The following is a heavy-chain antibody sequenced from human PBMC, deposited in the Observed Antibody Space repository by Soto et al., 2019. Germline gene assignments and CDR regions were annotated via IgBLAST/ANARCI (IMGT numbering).Heavy chain of an antibody. CDR1: GGTFSSYA. J-gene: IGHJ5*02. V-gene: IGHV1-69*01. Sequence: QVQLVQSGAEVKKPVSSVNVSCKASGGTFSSYAISWVRQAPGQGREWMGGIIPIFGTANYAQKFQGRVTITADESKSTAYMELSSLRSEDTAVYYCATREGRISARPVGDWFDPWGQGTLVTVYS. CDR3: ATREGRISARPVGDWFDP. CDR2: IIPIFGTA. D-gene: IGHD6-6*01.